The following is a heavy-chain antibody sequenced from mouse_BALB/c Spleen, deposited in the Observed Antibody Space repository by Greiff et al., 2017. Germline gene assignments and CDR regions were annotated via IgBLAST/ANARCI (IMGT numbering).Heavy chain of an antibody. Sequence: EVQRVESGGGLVKPGGSLKLSCAASGFTFSDYYMYWVRQTPEKRLEWVATISDGGSYTYYPDSVKGRFTISRDNAKNNLYLQMSSLKSEDTAMYYCARGPTATPYYAMDYWGQGTSVTVSS. CDR3: ARGPTATPYYAMDY. D-gene: IGHD1-2*01. CDR2: ISDGGSYT. CDR1: GFTFSDYY. J-gene: IGHJ4*01. V-gene: IGHV5-4*02.